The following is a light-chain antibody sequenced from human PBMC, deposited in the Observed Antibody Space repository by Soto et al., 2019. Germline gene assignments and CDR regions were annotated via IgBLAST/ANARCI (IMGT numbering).Light chain of an antibody. V-gene: IGLV2-14*01. Sequence: QSALTQPASVSGSPGQSIPISCTGTSSDVGAYNYVSWYQHHPGKAPKLIIYEVSKRPSGVSNRFSASKSGNTASLTISGLQAEDEADYYCTLYTSENTYVFGTGTKLTVL. CDR2: EVS. J-gene: IGLJ1*01. CDR3: TLYTSENTYV. CDR1: SSDVGAYNY.